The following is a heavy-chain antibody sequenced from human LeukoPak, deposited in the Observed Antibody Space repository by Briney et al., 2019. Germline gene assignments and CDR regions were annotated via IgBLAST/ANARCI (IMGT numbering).Heavy chain of an antibody. J-gene: IGHJ5*02. Sequence: PSETLSLTCTVSGGSISTSSYYWGWIRQPPGKGLEWIGSIYYSGSTYYNLSLKSRVTISVDTSKNQFSLKLSSVTAADTAVYYCARQDYSSTSPNWFDPWGQGTLVTVSS. V-gene: IGHV4-39*01. CDR2: IYYSGST. CDR3: ARQDYSSTSPNWFDP. CDR1: GGSISTSSYY. D-gene: IGHD2-2*01.